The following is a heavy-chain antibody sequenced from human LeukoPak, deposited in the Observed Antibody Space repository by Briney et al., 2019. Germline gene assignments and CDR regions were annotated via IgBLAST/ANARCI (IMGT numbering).Heavy chain of an antibody. J-gene: IGHJ4*02. Sequence: GGSLRLSCAASGFTFSGYAMDWVRQAPGKGLEWVSSISSSSSYIYYADSVKGRFTISRDNARNSLYLQMNSLRAEDTAVYYCARDYGSGWTLDYWGQGTLVTVSS. V-gene: IGHV3-21*01. CDR3: ARDYGSGWTLDY. CDR1: GFTFSGYA. D-gene: IGHD6-19*01. CDR2: ISSSSSYI.